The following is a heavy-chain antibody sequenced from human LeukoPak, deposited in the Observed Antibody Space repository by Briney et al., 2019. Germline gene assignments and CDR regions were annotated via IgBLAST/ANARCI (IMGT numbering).Heavy chain of an antibody. CDR2: INHSGST. D-gene: IGHD6-13*01. J-gene: IGHJ1*01. CDR3: ARRSRAAAGKYFQH. CDR1: GGSFSGYY. Sequence: SETLSLTCAVYGGSFSGYYWSWIRQPPGKGLEWIGEINHSGSTNYNPSLKSRVTISVDTSKNQFSLKLSSVTAADTAVYYCARRSRAAAGKYFQHWGQGTLVTVSS. V-gene: IGHV4-34*01.